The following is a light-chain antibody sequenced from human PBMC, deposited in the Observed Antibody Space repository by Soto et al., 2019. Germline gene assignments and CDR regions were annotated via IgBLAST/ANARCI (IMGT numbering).Light chain of an antibody. Sequence: QSALTQPASVSGSPGQSITISCTGTSSDVGGYNYVSWYQQHPGKAPKLMIYEVSNRPSGVSDRFSGSKSGNTASLTISGLRPTDESDYYCSSYTRSNTMIFGGGTKVTVL. CDR3: SSYTRSNTMI. J-gene: IGLJ2*01. V-gene: IGLV2-14*01. CDR2: EVS. CDR1: SSDVGGYNY.